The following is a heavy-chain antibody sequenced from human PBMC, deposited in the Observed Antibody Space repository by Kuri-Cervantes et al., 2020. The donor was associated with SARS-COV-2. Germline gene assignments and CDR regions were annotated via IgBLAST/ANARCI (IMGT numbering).Heavy chain of an antibody. CDR2: LDWDEDK. CDR3: AREGISVVGTDYFDY. V-gene: IGHV2-70*04. CDR1: GFTLTTKGMR. Sequence: SGPTLVKPTQTPTLTCTVSGFTLTTKGMRVSWIRQPPGKALEWLARLDWDEDKFYSSSLKTRLTISKDTSKNQVVLTMTNVDPVDTATYFCAREGISVVGTDYFDYWGQGILVTVSS. D-gene: IGHD6-19*01. J-gene: IGHJ4*02.